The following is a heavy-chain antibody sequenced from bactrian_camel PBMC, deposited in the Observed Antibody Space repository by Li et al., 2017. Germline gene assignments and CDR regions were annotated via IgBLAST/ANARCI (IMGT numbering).Heavy chain of an antibody. Sequence: HVQLVESGGGSVQAGGSLRLSCEASGYTVKRYCMAWFRQKEREAVATIDSSGASRYADSVKGRFTISKDNTKNTLYLQMDSLKPEDTALYYCAYDRGGLSTAGDCNGGVRLTNWGQGTQVTVS. CDR1: GYTVKRYC. D-gene: IGHD3*01. CDR2: IDSSGAS. J-gene: IGHJ4*01. CDR3: AYDRGGLSTAGDCNGGVRLTN. V-gene: IGHV3S24*01.